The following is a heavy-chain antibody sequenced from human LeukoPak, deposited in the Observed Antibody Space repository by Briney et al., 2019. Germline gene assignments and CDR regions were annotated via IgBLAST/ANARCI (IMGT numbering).Heavy chain of an antibody. D-gene: IGHD5-24*01. CDR2: INTNTGNP. V-gene: IGHV7-4-1*02. Sequence: ASVKVSCKASGYTFTSYAMNWVRQAPGQGLEWMGWINTNTGNPTYAQGFTGRFVFSLDTSVSTAYLQISSLKAEDTAVYYCASRGGRDGYKITPEGDAFDIWGQGTMVTVSS. J-gene: IGHJ3*02. CDR3: ASRGGRDGYKITPEGDAFDI. CDR1: GYTFTSYA.